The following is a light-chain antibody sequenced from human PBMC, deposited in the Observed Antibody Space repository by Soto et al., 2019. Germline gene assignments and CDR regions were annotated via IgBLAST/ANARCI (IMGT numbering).Light chain of an antibody. V-gene: IGLV2-14*03. CDR3: SSYTSSSASV. CDR2: DVS. CDR1: SSDVGGYNY. J-gene: IGLJ1*01. Sequence: QSALTQPASVSGSPGQSITISCTGTSSDVGGYNYVSWYQQHPGKAPKLMIYDVSNRPSGVSNRFSGSKSGNTASLTISGLQAEDEADYHCSSYTSSSASVFGTGTQLTVL.